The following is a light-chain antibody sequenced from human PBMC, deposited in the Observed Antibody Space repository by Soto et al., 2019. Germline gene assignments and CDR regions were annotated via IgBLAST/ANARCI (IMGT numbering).Light chain of an antibody. J-gene: IGKJ2*01. Sequence: DVVLTQTPLSSPVTLGQPASISCRSSQSLEHSDGNTYLSRLHQRPGQPPRLLIYKVSHRFSGVPDRFSGGGAGTDFTLKISRVEAEDVGIYYCMQATQYRPYTFGQGTKLEIK. V-gene: IGKV2-24*01. CDR1: QSLEHSDGNTY. CDR2: KVS. CDR3: MQATQYRPYT.